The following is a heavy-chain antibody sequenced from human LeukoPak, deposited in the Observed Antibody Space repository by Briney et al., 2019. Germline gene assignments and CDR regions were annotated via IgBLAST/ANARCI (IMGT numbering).Heavy chain of an antibody. V-gene: IGHV3-23*01. J-gene: IGHJ4*02. D-gene: IGHD5-24*01. CDR3: AKMWDGRWLQLGFDY. Sequence: TGGSLRLSCAASGFTFSSYAMSWVRQAPGKGREWVSAISGSGGSTYYADSVKGRFTISRDNSKNTLYLQMNSLRAEDTAVYYCAKMWDGRWLQLGFDYWGQGTLVTVSS. CDR1: GFTFSSYA. CDR2: ISGSGGST.